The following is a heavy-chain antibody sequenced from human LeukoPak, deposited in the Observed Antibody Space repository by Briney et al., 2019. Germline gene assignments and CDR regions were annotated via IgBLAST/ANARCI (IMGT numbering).Heavy chain of an antibody. V-gene: IGHV4-59*01. CDR2: IYYTGTT. J-gene: IGHJ6*02. CDR3: AREDPQTTVPEGMDV. Sequence: KPSETLSLTCSVSGGSISTYYWSWIRQLPGQGLEWIGYIYYTGTTNYNPSLRSRVTISVDTSRNQFSLRLSSVTAADTAVYYCAREDPQTTVPEGMDVWGHGTTVIVSS. D-gene: IGHD4-17*01. CDR1: GGSISTYY.